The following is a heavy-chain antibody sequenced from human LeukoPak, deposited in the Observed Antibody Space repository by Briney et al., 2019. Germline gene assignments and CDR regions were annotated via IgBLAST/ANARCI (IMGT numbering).Heavy chain of an antibody. V-gene: IGHV3-23*01. Sequence: VQPGGSLRLSCVGSGFIFKLFAVGWVRQAPGKGLEWVSVISGTNDETDYADSVRGHFTISRDNSLNTLFLQMDNLRAEDTAVYYCVKTYCSINRCSPGFDSWGQGTLVTVSS. CDR2: ISGTNDET. CDR1: GFIFKLFA. CDR3: VKTYCSINRCSPGFDS. J-gene: IGHJ4*02. D-gene: IGHD2-2*01.